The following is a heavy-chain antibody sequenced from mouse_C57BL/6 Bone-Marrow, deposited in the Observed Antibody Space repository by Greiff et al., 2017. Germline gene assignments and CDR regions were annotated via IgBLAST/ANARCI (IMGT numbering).Heavy chain of an antibody. D-gene: IGHD2-3*01. CDR3: SAFDGNYFDF. J-gene: IGHJ2*01. CDR2: IDPEIGDT. V-gene: IGHV14-4*01. CDR1: GFNIKDDY. Sequence: EVQLQQSGAELVRPGASVKLSCTASGFNIKDDYIHWVKQRPEQGLEWIGWIDPEIGDTEYASKVQGKATITSDTSSNTAYLPLSSLTSEDTAVYYCSAFDGNYFDFWGQGTPLTVAS.